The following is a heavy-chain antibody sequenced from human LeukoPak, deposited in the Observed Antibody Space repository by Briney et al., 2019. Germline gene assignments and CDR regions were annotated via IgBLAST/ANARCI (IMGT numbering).Heavy chain of an antibody. CDR1: GGSISSGGYY. Sequence: SETLSLTCTVSGGSISSGGYYWSWIRQHPGKGLEWIGYIYYSGSTYYNPSLKSRVTISVDTSKNQFSLKLSSVTAADTAVYYCARDQGGTGGSYGDFDLWGRGTLVTVSS. J-gene: IGHJ2*01. D-gene: IGHD2-8*02. CDR2: IYYSGST. V-gene: IGHV4-30-4*08. CDR3: ARDQGGTGGSYGDFDL.